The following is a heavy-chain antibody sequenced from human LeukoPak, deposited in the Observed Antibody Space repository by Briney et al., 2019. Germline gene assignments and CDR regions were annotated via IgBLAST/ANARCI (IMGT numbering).Heavy chain of an antibody. CDR1: GGTFSSYA. J-gene: IGHJ3*02. CDR3: ARAGGYSYGYSAFDI. D-gene: IGHD5-18*01. CDR2: IIPIFGTA. Sequence: ASVKVSCKASGGTFSSYAISWVRQAPGQGLEWMGGIIPIFGTANYAQKIQGRVTITADKSTSTAYMELSSLRSEDTAVYYCARAGGYSYGYSAFDIWGQGTMVTVSS. V-gene: IGHV1-69*06.